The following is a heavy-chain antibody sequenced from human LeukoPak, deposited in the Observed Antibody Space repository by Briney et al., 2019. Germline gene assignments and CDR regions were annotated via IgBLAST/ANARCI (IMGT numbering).Heavy chain of an antibody. D-gene: IGHD3-10*01. CDR2: IFTSGIT. CDR1: GGSISLYY. Sequence: SETLSLNCTVSGGSISLYYWNWIRQPAGKGLEWIGRIFTSGITNYNPSLKSRVTMSVDTSTSQFSLALSSVTAADTAEYYCARKISGSYYNPLGYMDVWGKGTTVTVAS. J-gene: IGHJ6*03. CDR3: ARKISGSYYNPLGYMDV. V-gene: IGHV4-4*07.